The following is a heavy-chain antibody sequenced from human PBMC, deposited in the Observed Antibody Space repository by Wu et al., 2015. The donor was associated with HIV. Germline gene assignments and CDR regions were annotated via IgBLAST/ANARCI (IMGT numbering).Heavy chain of an antibody. V-gene: IGHV1-18*01. D-gene: IGHD5-12*01. J-gene: IGHJ4*02. CDR2: IGVSNGNT. Sequence: QVQLVQPGGEVKKPGASVKVSCKASGYSFVRYSLNWVRQAPGQGLEWMGWIGVSNGNTIYAQKFQGRVIVTTDKPTSTVYMELKSLTSDDTAIYYCVRKNGYSGYYPFDLWGQGTLVTVSS. CDR3: VRKNGYSGYYPFDL. CDR1: GYSFVRYS.